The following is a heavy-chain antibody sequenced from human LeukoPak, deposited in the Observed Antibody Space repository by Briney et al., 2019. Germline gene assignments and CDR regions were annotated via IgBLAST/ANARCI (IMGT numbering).Heavy chain of an antibody. V-gene: IGHV1-2*02. CDR1: GYTFTGYY. Sequence: GASVKVSCKASGYTFTGYYMHWVRQAPGQGLEWMGWINPNSGGTNYAQKFQGRVTTTRDTSISTAYMELRSLRSDDTAVYYCARIPGTTGLGYYFDYWGQGTLVTVSS. D-gene: IGHD1-1*01. CDR3: ARIPGTTGLGYYFDY. CDR2: INPNSGGT. J-gene: IGHJ4*02.